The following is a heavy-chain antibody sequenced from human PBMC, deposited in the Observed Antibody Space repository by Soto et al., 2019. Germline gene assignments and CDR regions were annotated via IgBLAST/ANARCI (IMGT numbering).Heavy chain of an antibody. CDR3: AKDAGTQNYYDILTGYPG. J-gene: IGHJ4*02. CDR2: ISYDGSNK. V-gene: IGHV3-30*18. D-gene: IGHD3-9*01. CDR1: GFTFSSYG. Sequence: GGSLRLSCAASGFTFSSYGMHWVRQAPGKGLEWVAVISYDGSNKYYADSVKGRFTISRDNSKNTLYLQMNSLRAEDTAVYYCAKDAGTQNYYDILTGYPGWGQGTLVTVSS.